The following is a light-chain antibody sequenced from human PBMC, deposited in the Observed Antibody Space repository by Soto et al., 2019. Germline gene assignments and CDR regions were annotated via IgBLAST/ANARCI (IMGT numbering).Light chain of an antibody. CDR2: GAS. J-gene: IGKJ1*01. V-gene: IGKV3-20*01. Sequence: EIVLTQSPGTLSLSPGERATLSCRASQSVTSTYLAWYKQKPGQTPRLLIYGASSRATGIPDRFSGSGSGTDFTLTINRLEPEDFAVYYCQQYGSLPRTFGQGTKVEIK. CDR3: QQYGSLPRT. CDR1: QSVTSTY.